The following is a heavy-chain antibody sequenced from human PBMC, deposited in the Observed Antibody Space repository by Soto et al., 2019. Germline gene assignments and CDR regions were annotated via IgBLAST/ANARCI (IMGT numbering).Heavy chain of an antibody. CDR3: AREGLPYYYDSSGYSGYFQH. CDR1: GFTFSSYG. CDR2: IWYDGSNK. Sequence: QVQLVESGGGVVQPGRSLRLSCAASGFTFSSYGMHWVRQAPGKGLEWVAVIWYDGSNKYYADSVKGRFTISRDNSKNMLYLQINSLRAEDTAVYYCAREGLPYYYDSSGYSGYFQHWGQGTLVTVSS. D-gene: IGHD3-22*01. J-gene: IGHJ1*01. V-gene: IGHV3-33*01.